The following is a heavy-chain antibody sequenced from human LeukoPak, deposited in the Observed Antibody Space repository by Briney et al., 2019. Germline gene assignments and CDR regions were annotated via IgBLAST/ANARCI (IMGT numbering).Heavy chain of an antibody. CDR2: ISGSGGST. CDR3: ARDNGDYSNSWTFDY. Sequence: GGSLRLSCAASGFTFSSYAMSWVRQAPGKGLEWVSAISGSGGSTYYADSVKGRFTISRDNSKNTLYLQMNSLRAEDTAVYYCARDNGDYSNSWTFDYWGQGALVTVSS. J-gene: IGHJ4*02. CDR1: GFTFSSYA. V-gene: IGHV3-23*01. D-gene: IGHD6-13*01.